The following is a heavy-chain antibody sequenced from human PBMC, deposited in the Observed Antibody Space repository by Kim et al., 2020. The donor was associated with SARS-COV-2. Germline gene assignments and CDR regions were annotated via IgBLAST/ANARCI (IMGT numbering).Heavy chain of an antibody. Sequence: SETLSLTYTVSGGSISTFYWSWIRQAPGKGLEWIGCIYYSGSTNYNPSLKSRVTMSVDSSKNQFSLKLNSVTAADAAVYYCAKDTLRGTDWFDPWGQGILVTVSS. D-gene: IGHD2-8*02. V-gene: IGHV4-59*01. CDR2: IYYSGST. CDR1: GGSISTFY. CDR3: AKDTLRGTDWFDP. J-gene: IGHJ5*02.